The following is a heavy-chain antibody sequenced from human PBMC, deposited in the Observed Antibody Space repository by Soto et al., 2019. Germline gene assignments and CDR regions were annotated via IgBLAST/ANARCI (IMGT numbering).Heavy chain of an antibody. CDR3: AKDLYYDSSGYYYPWAFDI. D-gene: IGHD3-22*01. J-gene: IGHJ3*02. CDR2: ISYDGSNK. V-gene: IGHV3-30*18. CDR1: GFTFSSYG. Sequence: VGSLRLSCAASGFTFSSYGMHWVRQAPGKGPEWVAVISYDGSNKYYADSVKGRFTISRDNSKNTLYLQMNSLRAEDTAVYYCAKDLYYDSSGYYYPWAFDIWGQGTVVTVSS.